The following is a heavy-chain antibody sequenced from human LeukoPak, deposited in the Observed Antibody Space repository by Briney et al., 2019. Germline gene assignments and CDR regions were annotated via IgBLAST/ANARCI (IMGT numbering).Heavy chain of an antibody. Sequence: PGGSLRLSCAASGFTFSSHAMSWVRQAPGEGLEWVSAVSDSGDNTYYADSVKGRFTISRDNSKNTLYLHMSSLRAEDTAVYYCACTAYYYYYLDVWGKGTTVTVSS. J-gene: IGHJ6*03. CDR3: ACTAYYYYYLDV. V-gene: IGHV3-23*01. D-gene: IGHD5-18*01. CDR1: GFTFSSHA. CDR2: VSDSGDNT.